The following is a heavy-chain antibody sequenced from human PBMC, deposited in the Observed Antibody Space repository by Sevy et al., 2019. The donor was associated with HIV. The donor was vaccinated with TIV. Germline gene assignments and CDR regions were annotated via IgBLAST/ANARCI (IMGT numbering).Heavy chain of an antibody. CDR3: ARVEYGSSRYYYYYGMDV. D-gene: IGHD2-15*01. V-gene: IGHV3-74*01. Sequence: GGSLRLSCAASGFTFSSHWMHWVRQAPGKGLVWVSRINTDGSSTIYADSVKGRITISRDNAKNMLYLQMNSLRAEDTAVYYCARVEYGSSRYYYYYGMDVWGQRTTVTVSS. CDR1: GFTFSSHW. CDR2: INTDGSST. J-gene: IGHJ6*02.